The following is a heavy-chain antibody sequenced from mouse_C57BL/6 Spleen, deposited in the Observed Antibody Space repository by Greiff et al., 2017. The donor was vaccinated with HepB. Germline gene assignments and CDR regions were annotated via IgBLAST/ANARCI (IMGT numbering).Heavy chain of an antibody. CDR3: ARRSNYEYYYAMYY. CDR1: GYTFTGYW. V-gene: IGHV1-9*01. J-gene: IGHJ4*01. D-gene: IGHD2-5*01. CDR2: ILPGSGST. Sequence: QVQLQQSGAELMKPGASVKLSCKATGYTFTGYWIEWVKQRPGHGLEWIGEILPGSGSTNYNEKFKGKATFTADTSSNTAYMQISSLTTEDSAIYYCARRSNYEYYYAMYYWGQGTSVTVSS.